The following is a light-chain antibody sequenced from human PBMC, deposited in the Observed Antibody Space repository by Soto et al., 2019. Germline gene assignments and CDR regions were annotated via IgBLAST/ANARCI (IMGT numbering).Light chain of an antibody. Sequence: EIVMTQSPATLSVSPGERVTLSCRASQSVSSNLAWYQQKPGQAPRLLIYGASTRATGIPARFSCSGSGTEFTLTISSLQSEDFAVYFCKQYNNWPPLTFGGGTKVEIK. CDR3: KQYNNWPPLT. CDR1: QSVSSN. V-gene: IGKV3-15*01. CDR2: GAS. J-gene: IGKJ4*01.